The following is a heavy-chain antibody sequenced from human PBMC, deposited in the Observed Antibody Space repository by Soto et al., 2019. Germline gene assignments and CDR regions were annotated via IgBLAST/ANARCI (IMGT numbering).Heavy chain of an antibody. J-gene: IGHJ5*02. Sequence: RGESLKISCKGSGDSFTNYWIGWVRQMPGKGLEWMGVIYPRDSDTRYSPSFQGQVTISADKSTSTAYLQWNSLKASDTAMYYCATPPYYYHRSPYSPGGQGPLVPVPS. CDR1: GDSFTNYW. CDR3: ATPPYYYHRSPYSP. D-gene: IGHD3-22*01. CDR2: IYPRDSDT. V-gene: IGHV5-51*01.